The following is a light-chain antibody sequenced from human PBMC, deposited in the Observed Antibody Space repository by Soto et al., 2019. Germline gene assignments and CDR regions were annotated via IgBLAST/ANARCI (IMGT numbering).Light chain of an antibody. CDR2: KAS. CDR3: QQYETFSGT. J-gene: IGKJ1*01. CDR1: PTPSSW. V-gene: IGKV1-5*03. Sequence: DVQMAQSPCTLSGSVGDRATITCRSRPTPSSWLAWYQQKPGKASKILIYKASTLKSGVPSRFSGIGSGTKLTITIASPKPDDDATDERQQYETFSGTFGPGTKVDIK.